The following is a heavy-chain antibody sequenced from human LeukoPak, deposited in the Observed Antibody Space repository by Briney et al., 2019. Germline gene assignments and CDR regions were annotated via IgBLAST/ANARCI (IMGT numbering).Heavy chain of an antibody. CDR3: AREIVVVTAIRHESYYYGMDV. CDR2: IIPILGIA. CDR1: GYIFSDYY. D-gene: IGHD2-21*02. J-gene: IGHJ6*02. Sequence: GASVKVSCRASGYIFSDYYINWVRQAPGRGLEWMGRIIPILGIANYAQKFQGRVTITADKSTSTAYMELSSLRSEDTAVYYCAREIVVVTAIRHESYYYGMDVWGQGTTVTVSS. V-gene: IGHV1-69*04.